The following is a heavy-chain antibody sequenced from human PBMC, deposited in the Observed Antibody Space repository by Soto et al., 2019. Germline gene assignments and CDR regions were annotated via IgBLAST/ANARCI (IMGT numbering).Heavy chain of an antibody. Sequence: QVQLVQSGAEVKKPGSSVKVSCKASGGTFSSYAISWVRQAPGQGLEWMGGIIPIFGTANYAQKFQGRVTITADESTSTAYMELSRLRSEDTGVYYCSTGYYYDSSGYYPLDHWGQGTLVTVSS. CDR1: GGTFSSYA. J-gene: IGHJ4*02. V-gene: IGHV1-69*01. CDR3: STGYYYDSSGYYPLDH. CDR2: IIPIFGTA. D-gene: IGHD3-22*01.